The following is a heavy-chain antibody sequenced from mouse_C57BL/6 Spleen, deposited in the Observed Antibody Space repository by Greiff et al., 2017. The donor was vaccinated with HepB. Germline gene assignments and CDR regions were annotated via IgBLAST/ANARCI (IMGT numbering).Heavy chain of an antibody. D-gene: IGHD2-3*01. CDR3: ARDRRDGYYKGFFDY. CDR1: GFTFSDYY. Sequence: EVKLVESEGGLVQPGSSMKLSCTASGFTFSDYYMAWVRQVPEKGLEWVANINYDGSSTYYLDSLKSRFIISRDNAKNILYLQMSSLKSEDTATYYCARDRRDGYYKGFFDYWGQGTTLTVSS. CDR2: INYDGSST. J-gene: IGHJ2*01. V-gene: IGHV5-16*01.